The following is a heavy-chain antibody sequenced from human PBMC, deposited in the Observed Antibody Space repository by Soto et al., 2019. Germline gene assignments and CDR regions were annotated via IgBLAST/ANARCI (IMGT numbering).Heavy chain of an antibody. D-gene: IGHD3-22*01. CDR1: GFTFSNYS. Sequence: EVQLVESGGGLVQPGGSLRLSCAASGFTFSNYSMNWVRQAPGKGRAWFSYISSSSSTIYYADSVKVRCTISTDNAKNSLYLQINILRDEDTAVYYCARDLDYYDSSGYYSGYWGQGTLVTVAS. V-gene: IGHV3-48*02. CDR2: ISSSSSTI. CDR3: ARDLDYYDSSGYYSGY. J-gene: IGHJ4*02.